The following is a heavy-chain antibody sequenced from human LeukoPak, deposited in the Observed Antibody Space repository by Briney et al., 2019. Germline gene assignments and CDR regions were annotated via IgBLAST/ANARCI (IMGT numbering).Heavy chain of an antibody. CDR1: GDSVSSNSAA. J-gene: IGHJ4*02. V-gene: IGHV6-1*01. D-gene: IGHD2-2*01. Sequence: KLSQTLSLTCAISGDSVSSNSAAWNWIRQSPSRGLEWLGRTYYRSKWYNDYAVSVKSRITINPDTSKNQFSLQLNSVTPADTAVYYCAREAYCSGTSCLDYWGQGTLVTVSS. CDR2: TYYRSKWYN. CDR3: AREAYCSGTSCLDY.